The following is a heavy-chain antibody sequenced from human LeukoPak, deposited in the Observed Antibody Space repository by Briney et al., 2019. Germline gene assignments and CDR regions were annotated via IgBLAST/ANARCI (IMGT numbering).Heavy chain of an antibody. CDR2: INHSGST. Sequence: SQTLSLTCTVSGGSISSGDYYWSWIRQPPGKGLEWIGEINHSGSTNYNPSLKSRVTISVDTSKNQFSLKLSSVTAADTAVYYCARLGLGQQLEYFDYWGQGTLVTVSS. V-gene: IGHV4-30-4*08. CDR3: ARLGLGQQLEYFDY. CDR1: GGSISSGDYY. J-gene: IGHJ4*02. D-gene: IGHD6-13*01.